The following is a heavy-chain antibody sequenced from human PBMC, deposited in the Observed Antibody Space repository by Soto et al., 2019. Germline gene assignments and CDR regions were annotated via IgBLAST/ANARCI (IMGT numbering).Heavy chain of an antibody. Sequence: QVQLQESGPGLVKPSETLSLTCTVSGGSISSYYWSWIRQPPGKGLEWIGYIYYSGSTNYNPSLKCRVTISVDTSKNQFSLKLSSVTAADTAVYYCARVYSDYRDVWGQGTTVTVSS. V-gene: IGHV4-59*01. D-gene: IGHD2-15*01. CDR1: GGSISSYY. CDR3: ARVYSDYRDV. CDR2: IYYSGST. J-gene: IGHJ6*02.